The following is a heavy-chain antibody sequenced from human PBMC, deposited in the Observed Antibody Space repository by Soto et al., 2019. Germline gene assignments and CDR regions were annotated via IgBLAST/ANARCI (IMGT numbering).Heavy chain of an antibody. V-gene: IGHV4-61*01. D-gene: IGHD3-10*01. CDR2: IYYSGST. CDR3: ASGQRWTTRGVVDY. Sequence: SETLSLTCTVSGGSVSSGSYYWSWIRQPPGKGLEWIGYIYYSGSTNYNPSLKSRVTISVDTSKNQFSLKLSSVTAADTAVYYCASGQRWTTRGVVDYWGQGSLVTVSS. J-gene: IGHJ4*02. CDR1: GGSVSSGSYY.